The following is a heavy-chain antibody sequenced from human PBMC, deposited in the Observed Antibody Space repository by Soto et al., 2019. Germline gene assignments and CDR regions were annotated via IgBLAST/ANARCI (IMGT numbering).Heavy chain of an antibody. CDR1: GYSFTSYW. V-gene: IGHV5-10-1*01. Sequence: GESLKISCKGSGYSFTSYWISWVRQMPGKGLEWMGRIDPSDFYTNYSPSFQGHVTISADNSISTAYLQWSSLKASDTAMYYCARITRWFGEFNEDYWGQGTLVTVSS. D-gene: IGHD3-10*01. J-gene: IGHJ4*02. CDR3: ARITRWFGEFNEDY. CDR2: IDPSDFYT.